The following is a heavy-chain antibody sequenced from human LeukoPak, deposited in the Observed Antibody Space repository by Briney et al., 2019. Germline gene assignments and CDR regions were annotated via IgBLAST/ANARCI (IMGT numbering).Heavy chain of an antibody. CDR2: IYYSGST. CDR3: ARSAYDSSGYYAYYFDY. CDR1: GGSISSYY. D-gene: IGHD3-22*01. V-gene: IGHV4-59*01. J-gene: IGHJ4*02. Sequence: PSETLSLTCTVSGGSISSYYWSWLRQPPGKGLEWIGYIYYSGSTNYNPSLKSRVTISVDTSKNQFSLKLSSVTAADTAVYYCARSAYDSSGYYAYYFDYWGQGTLVTVSS.